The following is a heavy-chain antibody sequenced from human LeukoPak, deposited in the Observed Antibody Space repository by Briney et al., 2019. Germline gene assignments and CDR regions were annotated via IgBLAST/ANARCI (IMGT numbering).Heavy chain of an antibody. Sequence: GGSLRLSCAASGFSFDDNAMYWVRQAPGKGLEWVSLISGDGATTYYADSVKGRFTISRDNSKNTLFLQMDSLRAEDTAVYYCARDRSTTHFDYWGQGTLVTVSS. V-gene: IGHV3-43*02. CDR2: ISGDGATT. D-gene: IGHD5/OR15-5a*01. CDR3: ARDRSTTHFDY. J-gene: IGHJ4*02. CDR1: GFSFDDNA.